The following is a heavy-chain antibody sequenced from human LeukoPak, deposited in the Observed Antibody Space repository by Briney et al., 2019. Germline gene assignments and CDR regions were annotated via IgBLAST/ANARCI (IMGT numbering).Heavy chain of an antibody. CDR1: GGTFISYA. Sequence: ASVKVSCKASGGTFISYAISWVRQAPGQGLEWMGGIIPIFGTANYAQKFQGRVTITTDESTSTAYMELSSLRSEDTAVYYCARDPWQGYYDSSGYSEWGQGTLVTVSS. D-gene: IGHD3-22*01. CDR2: IIPIFGTA. J-gene: IGHJ4*02. V-gene: IGHV1-69*05. CDR3: ARDPWQGYYDSSGYSE.